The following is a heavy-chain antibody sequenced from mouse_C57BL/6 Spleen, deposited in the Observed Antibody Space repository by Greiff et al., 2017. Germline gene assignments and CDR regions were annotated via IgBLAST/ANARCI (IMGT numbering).Heavy chain of an antibody. CDR1: GYAFSSYW. V-gene: IGHV1-80*01. J-gene: IGHJ4*01. CDR3: ARDCSSYSYYAMDY. CDR2: IYPGDGDT. D-gene: IGHD1-1*01. Sequence: QVQLKESGAELVKPGASVKISCKASGYAFSSYWMNWVKQRPGKGLEWIGQIYPGDGDTNYNGKFKGKATLTADKSSSTAYMQLSSLTSEDSAVYFCARDCSSYSYYAMDYWGQGTSVTVSS.